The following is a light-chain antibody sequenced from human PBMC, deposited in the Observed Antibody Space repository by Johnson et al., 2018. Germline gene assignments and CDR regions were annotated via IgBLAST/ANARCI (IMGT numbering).Light chain of an antibody. Sequence: SVLTQPPSVSAAPGQKVTISCSGSSSNIGNNYVSWYQQLPGTAPKLLIYENNKRPSGIPDRFSGSKSATSPTLGITGLQTGDEADYYCGTWDSSLSAGNVFGTGTKVTVL. CDR3: GTWDSSLSAGNV. CDR2: ENN. V-gene: IGLV1-51*02. J-gene: IGLJ1*01. CDR1: SSNIGNNY.